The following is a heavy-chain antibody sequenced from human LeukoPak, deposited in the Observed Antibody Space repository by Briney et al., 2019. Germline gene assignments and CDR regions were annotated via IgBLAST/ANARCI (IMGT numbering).Heavy chain of an antibody. CDR3: ARALAWGGSSYSYYYMDV. J-gene: IGHJ6*03. Sequence: ASVRVSCKASGYTFSDYDINWVRQATGQGLEWMGWINPNSGNAGYAQKFQGRVTMTRNTSISTAYMELSSLRSEDTAVYYCARALAWGGSSYSYYYMDVWDKGTTVTVSS. CDR1: GYTFSDYD. CDR2: INPNSGNA. V-gene: IGHV1-8*01. D-gene: IGHD1-26*01.